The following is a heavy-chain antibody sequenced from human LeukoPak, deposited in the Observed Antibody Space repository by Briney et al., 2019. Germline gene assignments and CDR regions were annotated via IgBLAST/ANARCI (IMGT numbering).Heavy chain of an antibody. CDR3: TRHQTNNYGPGTPFDF. J-gene: IGHJ4*02. D-gene: IGHD3-10*01. Sequence: PSETLSLTCAVYDGSFSGYYCSWIRQPPGKGLEWIGEINHSGSANYNPSLKSRVTILLDTSKNQFSLNLSSVTAADTAVYFCTRHQTNNYGPGTPFDFWGQGTLVSVSS. CDR1: DGSFSGYY. CDR2: INHSGSA. V-gene: IGHV4-34*01.